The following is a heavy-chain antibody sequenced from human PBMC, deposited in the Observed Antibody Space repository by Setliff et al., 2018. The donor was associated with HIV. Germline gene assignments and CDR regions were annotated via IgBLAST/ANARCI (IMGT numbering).Heavy chain of an antibody. J-gene: IGHJ4*02. Sequence: GGSLRLSCAASGYSFSSYWMAWVRQCPGKGLEWVANIQQHGSEIHYVASVEGRFTISRDNAKNSLYLQMNSLRAEDTAVYYCANMQWASNAWYSFDYWGQGALVTVSS. CDR2: IQQHGSEI. CDR3: ANMQWASNAWYSFDY. CDR1: GYSFSSYW. D-gene: IGHD6-19*01. V-gene: IGHV3-7*05.